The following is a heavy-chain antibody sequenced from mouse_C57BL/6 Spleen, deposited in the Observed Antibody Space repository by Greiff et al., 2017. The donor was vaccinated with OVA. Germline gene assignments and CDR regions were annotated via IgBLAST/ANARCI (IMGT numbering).Heavy chain of an antibody. CDR2: ISSGSSTI. CDR1: GFTFSDYG. CDR3: ARGGTVVAGDY. J-gene: IGHJ2*01. D-gene: IGHD1-1*01. Sequence: EVQLVESGGGLVKPGGSLKLSCAASGFTFSDYGMHWVRQAPEKGLEWVAYISSGSSTIYYADTVKGRFTISRDNAKNTLFLKMTSLRSEDTAMYYCARGGTVVAGDYWGQGTTLTVSS. V-gene: IGHV5-17*01.